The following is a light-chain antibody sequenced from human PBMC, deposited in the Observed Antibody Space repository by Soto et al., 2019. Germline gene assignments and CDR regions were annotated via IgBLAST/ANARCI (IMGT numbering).Light chain of an antibody. V-gene: IGLV2-14*01. CDR3: SSFRSTSSLPYV. CDR1: GSDVGGYDY. Sequence: QSALTQPASVSGSPGQSITISCTGTGSDVGGYDYVSWYQQHPGKAPKLMIFEVTNRPSGVSNRFSGSKSGNTASLTISGLLAEDEADYYCSSFRSTSSLPYVFGTGTKLTVL. CDR2: EVT. J-gene: IGLJ1*01.